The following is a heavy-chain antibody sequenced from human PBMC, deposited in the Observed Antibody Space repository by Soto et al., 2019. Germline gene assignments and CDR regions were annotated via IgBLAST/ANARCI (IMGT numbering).Heavy chain of an antibody. Sequence: GGSLRLSCAASGFTVSSNYMSWVRQAPGKGLEWVSVIYSGGSTYYTNSMKGRFTISRDNSKNTLYLQVNSLRAEDTAVYYCARAWSDTALPNDYWGQGTPVTVSS. J-gene: IGHJ4*02. CDR2: IYSGGST. V-gene: IGHV3-53*01. CDR1: GFTVSSNY. CDR3: ARAWSDTALPNDY. D-gene: IGHD5-18*01.